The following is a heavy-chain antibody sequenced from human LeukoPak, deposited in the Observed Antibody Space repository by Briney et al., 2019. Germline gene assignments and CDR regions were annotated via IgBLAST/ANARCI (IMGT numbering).Heavy chain of an antibody. CDR2: IRFDGSNE. CDR1: GFTFSSFG. Sequence: PGGSLRLSCAASGFTFSSFGMHWVRQAPGKGLDWVAFIRFDGSNEHHADSVKGRFTISRDNSKSTLYLQMTNLRGEDTAVYYCAKDLEGGWYHVFDIGGQGKMVPFSS. V-gene: IGHV3-30*02. J-gene: IGHJ3*02. CDR3: AKDLEGGWYHVFDI. D-gene: IGHD6-19*01.